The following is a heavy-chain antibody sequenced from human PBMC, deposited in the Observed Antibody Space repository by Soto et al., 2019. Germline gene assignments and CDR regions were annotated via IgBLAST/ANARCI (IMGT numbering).Heavy chain of an antibody. D-gene: IGHD2-2*03. Sequence: GGSLRLSWAASGFTFSSYGMHWVRQAPGKGLEWVAVISYGGSNKYYADSVKGRFTISRDNAKNSLYLQMNSLRAEDTAVYYCARAGWILYPHGAFDIWGQGTMVNVSS. J-gene: IGHJ3*02. CDR2: ISYGGSNK. V-gene: IGHV3-30*03. CDR3: ARAGWILYPHGAFDI. CDR1: GFTFSSYG.